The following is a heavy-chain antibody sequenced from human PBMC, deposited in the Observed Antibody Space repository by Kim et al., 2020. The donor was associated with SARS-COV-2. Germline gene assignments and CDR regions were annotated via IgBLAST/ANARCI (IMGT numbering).Heavy chain of an antibody. V-gene: IGHV4-34*01. Sequence: PALKSRVTISVDTSKNQFSLKLSSVTAADTAVYYCARGHIVVVVAAHFDYWGQGTLVTVSS. CDR3: ARGHIVVVVAAHFDY. J-gene: IGHJ4*02. D-gene: IGHD2-15*01.